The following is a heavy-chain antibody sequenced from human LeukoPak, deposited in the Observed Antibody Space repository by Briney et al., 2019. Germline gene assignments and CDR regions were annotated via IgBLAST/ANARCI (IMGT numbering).Heavy chain of an antibody. J-gene: IGHJ4*02. CDR3: AGIAVAGTRGFDY. Sequence: PGRSLRLSCAASGFTFSSYGMHWVRQAPGKGLEWVAVISYDGSNKYYADSVKGRFTISRDNSKNTLYLQMNSLRAEDTAVYYCAGIAVAGTRGFDYWGQGTLVTVSS. CDR1: GFTFSSYG. CDR2: ISYDGSNK. D-gene: IGHD6-19*01. V-gene: IGHV3-30*03.